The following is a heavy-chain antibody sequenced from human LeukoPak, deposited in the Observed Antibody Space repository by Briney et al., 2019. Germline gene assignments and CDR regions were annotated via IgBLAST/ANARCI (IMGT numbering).Heavy chain of an antibody. J-gene: IGHJ4*02. CDR1: GGSISSYY. Sequence: SETLSLTCTVSGGSISSYYSSWIRQPAGKGLEWIGGISSTGSTNYNPSLKSRVTMSVDTSKNQFSLRLRSVTAADTAVYYCARQIGSAGTAGFDFWGQGALVIVSS. CDR2: ISSTGST. V-gene: IGHV4-4*07. D-gene: IGHD6-13*01. CDR3: ARQIGSAGTAGFDF.